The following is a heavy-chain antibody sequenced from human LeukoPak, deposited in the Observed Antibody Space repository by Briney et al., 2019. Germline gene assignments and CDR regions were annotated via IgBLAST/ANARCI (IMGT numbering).Heavy chain of an antibody. CDR1: GYTFSGYY. D-gene: IGHD6-13*01. CDR3: AREAAAAGENYFDY. V-gene: IGHV1-2*02. J-gene: IGHJ4*02. Sequence: ASVKVSCKASGYTFSGYYMHWVRQAPGQGLEWMGWINPNIGSTNYAQKFQGRVTMTRDTSISTTYMELSRLRSDDTAVYYCAREAAAAGENYFDYWGQGTLVTVSS. CDR2: INPNIGST.